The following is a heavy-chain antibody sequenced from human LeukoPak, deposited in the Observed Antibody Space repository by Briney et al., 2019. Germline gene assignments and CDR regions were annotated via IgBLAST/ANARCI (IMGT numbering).Heavy chain of an antibody. CDR3: ARRVSGPGRDPFDY. CDR1: GFTFSSYS. J-gene: IGHJ4*02. CDR2: ISSSSSYI. D-gene: IGHD3-10*01. V-gene: IGHV3-21*01. Sequence: KPGGSLRLSCAASGFTFSSYSMNWVRQAPGKGLEWVSSISSSSSYIYYADSVRGRFTISRDNAQNSVYLQMNSLTGEDTAVYYCARRVSGPGRDPFDYWGQGTLVTVSS.